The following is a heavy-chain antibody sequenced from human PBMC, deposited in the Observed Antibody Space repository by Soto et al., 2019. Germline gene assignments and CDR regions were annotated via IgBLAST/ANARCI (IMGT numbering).Heavy chain of an antibody. CDR1: GFSFSSHA. J-gene: IGHJ6*02. V-gene: IGHV3-23*01. CDR2: IGASGTTT. Sequence: EVQLLESGGDFVQPGGSLRLSCAASGFSFSSHAMSWVRQAPGKGVEWVSAIGASGTTTYYADSVKGRFTISRDNSKNTLYLQMTSLRAEDTALYYCTKASPDRHHMDVWGQGTTVTVSS. CDR3: TKASPDRHHMDV.